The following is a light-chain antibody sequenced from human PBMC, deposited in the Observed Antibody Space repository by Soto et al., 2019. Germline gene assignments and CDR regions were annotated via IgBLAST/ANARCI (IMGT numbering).Light chain of an antibody. CDR3: VSYTSRSTYV. CDR1: SSYVGGYIW. Sequence: QSGLTPPASLSGSACQSITMSVTLSSSYVGGYIWVSWYQHPPGTAPNLVIYDVYQRPSGLSSRSSGSKSANTAFLTISGLPTEDEADYYCVSYTSRSTYVFGSGTKVTVL. V-gene: IGLV2-14*01. CDR2: DVY. J-gene: IGLJ1*01.